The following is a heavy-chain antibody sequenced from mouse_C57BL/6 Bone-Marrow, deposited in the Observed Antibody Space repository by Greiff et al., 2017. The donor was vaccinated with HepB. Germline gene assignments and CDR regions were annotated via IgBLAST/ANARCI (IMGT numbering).Heavy chain of an antibody. V-gene: IGHV6-3*01. CDR1: GFTFSNYW. J-gene: IGHJ3*01. D-gene: IGHD4-1*01. Sequence: EVQLVESGGGLVQPGGSMKLSCVASGFTFSNYWMNWVRQSPEKGLEWVAQIRLKSDNYATHYAESVKGGFTISRDDSKSSVYLQMNNLRAEDTGIYYCTEGVLTGTGFAYWGQGTLVTVSA. CDR2: IRLKSDNYAT. CDR3: TEGVLTGTGFAY.